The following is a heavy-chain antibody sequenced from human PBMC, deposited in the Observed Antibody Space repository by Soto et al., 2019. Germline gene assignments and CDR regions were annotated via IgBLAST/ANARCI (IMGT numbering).Heavy chain of an antibody. CDR3: ARELGSSGWSNWFDP. CDR1: GGSVSSGSYY. J-gene: IGHJ5*02. CDR2: IYYSGST. D-gene: IGHD6-19*01. Sequence: PSETLSLTCTVSGGSVSSGSYYWSWIRQPTGKGLEWIGYIYYSGSTNYNPSLKSRVTISVDTSKNQFSLKLSSVTAADTAVYYCARELGSSGWSNWFDPWGQGTLVTVSS. V-gene: IGHV4-61*01.